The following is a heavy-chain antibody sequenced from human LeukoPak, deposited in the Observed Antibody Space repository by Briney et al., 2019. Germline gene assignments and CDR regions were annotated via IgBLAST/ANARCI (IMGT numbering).Heavy chain of an antibody. V-gene: IGHV1-69*13. CDR3: ARVHYDKGYGY. CDR1: GYTFTSYY. Sequence: ASVKVSCKASGYTFTSYYMHWVRQAPGQGLEWMGGIIPIFGTANYAQKFQGRVTITADESTSTAYMELSSLRSEDTAVYYCARVHYDKGYGYWGQGTLVTVSS. J-gene: IGHJ4*02. D-gene: IGHD3-22*01. CDR2: IIPIFGTA.